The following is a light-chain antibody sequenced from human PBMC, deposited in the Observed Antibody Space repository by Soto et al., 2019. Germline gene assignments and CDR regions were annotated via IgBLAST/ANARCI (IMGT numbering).Light chain of an antibody. CDR2: DVS. Sequence: EVVLTQSPVTLSLAPGARATLSCRASQSVSGYLAWYQQKPGQAPRLLIYDVSNRATGIPARFSGSGSGTDFTITISSLEPEDGEIYDGQQRNYWQVTFGQGTRLEIK. CDR3: QQRNYWQVT. J-gene: IGKJ5*01. CDR1: QSVSGY. V-gene: IGKV3-11*01.